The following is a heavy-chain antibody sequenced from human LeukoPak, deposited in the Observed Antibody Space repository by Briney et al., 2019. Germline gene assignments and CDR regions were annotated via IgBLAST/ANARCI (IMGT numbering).Heavy chain of an antibody. J-gene: IGHJ4*02. CDR3: ATNLLMVYYFDY. Sequence: GGSLRLSCAASGFTFSSYAMSWVRQAPGKGLEWVSSISGSGGNTYYADSVKGRFTFSRDNSKNTLYLQMSSLRAEDTAVYYCATNLLMVYYFDYWGQGTLVTVSS. CDR2: ISGSGGNT. D-gene: IGHD2-8*01. CDR1: GFTFSSYA. V-gene: IGHV3-23*01.